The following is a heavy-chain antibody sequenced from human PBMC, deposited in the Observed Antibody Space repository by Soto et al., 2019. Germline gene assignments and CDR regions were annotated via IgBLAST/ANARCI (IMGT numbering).Heavy chain of an antibody. CDR1: GYTFTSYA. Sequence: ASVKVSCKASGYTFTSYAMHWLRQAPGQRLEWMGWINAGNGNTKYSQKFQGRVTITRDTSASTAYMELRSLRSDDTAVYYCARESNNFWFDPWGQGTLVTVSS. V-gene: IGHV1-3*01. D-gene: IGHD1-20*01. CDR2: INAGNGNT. CDR3: ARESNNFWFDP. J-gene: IGHJ5*02.